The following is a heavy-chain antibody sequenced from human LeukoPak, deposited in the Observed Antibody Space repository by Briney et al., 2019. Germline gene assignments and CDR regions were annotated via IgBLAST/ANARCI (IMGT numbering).Heavy chain of an antibody. Sequence: GSLRLSCNVSGGSITNYYWSWIRQPPGKGLEWIGYIHYSGRTDYNPPLKSRVTISVDTSKTEFSLKLSSVTAADTAVYYCARRGSSGWYYFDSWGQGTLVTVSP. CDR3: ARRGSSGWYYFDS. J-gene: IGHJ4*02. CDR1: GGSITNYY. CDR2: IHYSGRT. V-gene: IGHV4-59*01. D-gene: IGHD6-19*01.